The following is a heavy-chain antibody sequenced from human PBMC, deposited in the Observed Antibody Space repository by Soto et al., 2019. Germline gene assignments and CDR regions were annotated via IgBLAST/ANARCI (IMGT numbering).Heavy chain of an antibody. CDR3: AKGESSAVAGNCYFDY. CDR1: GFTFDDYA. D-gene: IGHD6-19*01. Sequence: DVQLVESGGGLVQPGRSLRVSCAASGFTFDDYAMHWVRQAPGKGLEWVSGISWNSGSIGYADSVKGRFTISRDNAKNCLYLEMNSLRAEDSALYYCAKGESSAVAGNCYFDYWGQGTLVTVSS. J-gene: IGHJ4*02. V-gene: IGHV3-9*01. CDR2: ISWNSGSI.